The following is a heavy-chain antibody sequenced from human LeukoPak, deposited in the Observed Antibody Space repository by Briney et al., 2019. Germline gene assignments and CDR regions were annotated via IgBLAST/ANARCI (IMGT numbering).Heavy chain of an antibody. V-gene: IGHV3-74*01. CDR3: ARTSSTATRGGTGWFDS. J-gene: IGHJ5*01. Sequence: GGSLRLSCAASGFIFNTYWMHWVRQAPGKGLVRVSSINTDGSDTTYADSVKGRFTVSRDNSKNTLYLQMNSLRAEDTAVYYCARTSSTATRGGTGWFDSWGQGTLVTVSS. CDR1: GFIFNTYW. CDR2: INTDGSDT. D-gene: IGHD2-21*02.